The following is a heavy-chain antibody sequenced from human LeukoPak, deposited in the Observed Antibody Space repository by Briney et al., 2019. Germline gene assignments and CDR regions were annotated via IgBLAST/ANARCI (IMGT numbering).Heavy chain of an antibody. V-gene: IGHV5-51*01. CDR1: GYSFTSYW. J-gene: IGHJ6*02. CDR2: IYPGDSDT. CDR3: ARHFRYYYYGMDV. Sequence: GESLKISCRGSGYSFTSYWIGWVRQMPGKGLEWMGIIYPGDSDTRYSPSFQGQVTISADKSISTAYLQWSSLKASDTAMYYCARHFRYYYYGMDVWGQGTTVTVSS.